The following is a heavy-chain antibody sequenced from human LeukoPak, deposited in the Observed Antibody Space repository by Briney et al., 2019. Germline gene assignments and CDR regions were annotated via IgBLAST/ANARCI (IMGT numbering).Heavy chain of an antibody. CDR3: AGRTAATTRPFDY. V-gene: IGHV4-59*01. CDR1: GGSIDSYH. D-gene: IGHD2-21*02. Sequence: SETLSLTCSVSGGSIDSYHWSWIRQPPRKGLDWIGYFYYTGSTNYSPSFEGRVTNYEDPSKNQISLRLKSVTAADTAVYYCAGRTAATTRPFDYWGQGTLVTVSS. CDR2: FYYTGST. J-gene: IGHJ4*02.